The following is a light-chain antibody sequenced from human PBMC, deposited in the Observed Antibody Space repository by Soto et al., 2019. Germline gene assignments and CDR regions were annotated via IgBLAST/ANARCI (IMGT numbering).Light chain of an antibody. CDR1: QGISTS. Sequence: DIQLTQSPSFLSASVGDRVTITCRASQGISTSLAWYQQKPGEAPNLLISAASTLEGVFSAKCTGSGSGAEFTLTISSLHPEDFATYYCQQFDSYHYPVGPGTKLEIK. CDR2: AAS. J-gene: IGKJ2*01. V-gene: IGKV1-9*01. CDR3: QQFDSYHYP.